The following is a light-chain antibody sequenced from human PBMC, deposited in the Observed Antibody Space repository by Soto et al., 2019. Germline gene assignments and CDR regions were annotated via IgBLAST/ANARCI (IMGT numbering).Light chain of an antibody. V-gene: IGLV2-23*02. Sequence: QSALTQPASVSGSPGQSITISCTGTSSDVGGYNYVSWYQQHPGKAPKLMIYDVTKRPSGVSNRFSGSKSGNTASLTISGLQAEDEADYYCCSYAGSDTYVFGTGTKLTVL. CDR1: SSDVGGYNY. J-gene: IGLJ1*01. CDR3: CSYAGSDTYV. CDR2: DVT.